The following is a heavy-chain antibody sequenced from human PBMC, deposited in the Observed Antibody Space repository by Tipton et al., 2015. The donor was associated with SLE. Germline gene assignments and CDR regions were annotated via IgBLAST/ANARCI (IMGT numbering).Heavy chain of an antibody. CDR2: ISSNSGDI. D-gene: IGHD3-10*01. CDR1: GFKFNDYA. CDR3: AKDRYGSGTVGYFDY. Sequence: RSLRLSCAASGFKFNDYAIHWVRQAPGKGLEWVSGISSNSGDIGYADSVRGRFTVSRDNAKNSLYLQMNSLRVEDTAFYYCAKDRYGSGTVGYFDYWGQGTLVTVSS. V-gene: IGHV3-9*01. J-gene: IGHJ4*02.